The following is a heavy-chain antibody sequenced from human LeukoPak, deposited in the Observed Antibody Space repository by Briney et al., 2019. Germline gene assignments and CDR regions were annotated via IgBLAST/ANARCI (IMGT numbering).Heavy chain of an antibody. CDR2: IYSDGSA. D-gene: IGHD3-16*01. Sequence: GGSLRLSCATSGFTFSSYSMNWVRQAPGKGLEWVSFIYSDGSAYYADSVEARFTISRDNSKTTVYLQMNSLRVDDTAVYYCFNYANWGQGTLVTVSS. CDR1: GFTFSSYS. J-gene: IGHJ4*02. CDR3: FNYAN. V-gene: IGHV3-66*01.